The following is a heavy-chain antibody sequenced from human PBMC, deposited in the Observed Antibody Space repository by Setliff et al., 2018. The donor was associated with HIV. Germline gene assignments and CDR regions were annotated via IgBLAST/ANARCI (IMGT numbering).Heavy chain of an antibody. Sequence: SVKVSCKLSGDTFTGHAIVWVRQAPGQGLEWMGGIIPITGTIHFAQKFQDRITVTKDESTGTVYMELNSLRPEDTGVFYCARVGHSSSYHYYGMDVWGQGTTVTVSS. CDR1: GDTFTGHA. D-gene: IGHD6-13*01. V-gene: IGHV1-69*05. CDR2: IIPITGTI. J-gene: IGHJ6*02. CDR3: ARVGHSSSYHYYGMDV.